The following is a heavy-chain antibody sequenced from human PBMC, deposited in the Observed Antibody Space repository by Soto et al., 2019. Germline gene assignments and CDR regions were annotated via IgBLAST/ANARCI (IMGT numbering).Heavy chain of an antibody. J-gene: IGHJ4*02. Sequence: EVQLVESGGGLVQPGGSLRLSCAASGFTLIKYSMNWVRQAPGKGLEWVSYISSGSSTIYYADSVKGRFNISRDNAKNALYLQMNSLRDEDTAGYYCARVRAGVGAVFDYWGQGTLVTVSS. CDR3: ARVRAGVGAVFDY. CDR2: ISSGSSTI. V-gene: IGHV3-48*02. CDR1: GFTLIKYS. D-gene: IGHD1-26*01.